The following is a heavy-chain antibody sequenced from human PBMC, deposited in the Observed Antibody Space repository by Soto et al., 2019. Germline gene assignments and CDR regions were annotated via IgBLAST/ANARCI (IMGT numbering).Heavy chain of an antibody. V-gene: IGHV3-15*07. D-gene: IGHD4-17*01. Sequence: EVQLVESGGGLVKPGGSLRLSCAASGFTFSNAWMNWVRQAPGKGLEWVGRIKSKTDGGTTDYAAPVKGRFTISREDSKNTLYLQMNSLKTEDTAVYYCTKSWGETPVTTFDYWGQGTLVTVSS. CDR3: TKSWGETPVTTFDY. CDR1: GFTFSNAW. J-gene: IGHJ4*02. CDR2: IKSKTDGGTT.